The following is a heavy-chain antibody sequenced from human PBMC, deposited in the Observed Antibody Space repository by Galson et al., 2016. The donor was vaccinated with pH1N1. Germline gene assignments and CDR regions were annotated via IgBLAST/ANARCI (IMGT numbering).Heavy chain of an antibody. CDR1: GGSISSGDYY. D-gene: IGHD6-13*01. V-gene: IGHV4-30-4*08. CDR3: ARGVAAAGSYYFDY. CDR2: TFYSEST. Sequence: TLSLTCTVSGGSISSGDYYWSWIRQPPGKGLEWIGYTFYSESTYYNPSPKSRVTISVDTSKNQFSLKLTSVTAADTAVYYCARGVAAAGSYYFDYWGQGTLVTVSS. J-gene: IGHJ4*02.